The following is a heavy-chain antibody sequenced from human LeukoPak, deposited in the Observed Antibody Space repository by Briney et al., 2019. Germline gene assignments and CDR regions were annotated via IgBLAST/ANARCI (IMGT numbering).Heavy chain of an antibody. V-gene: IGHV3-21*01. CDR3: ARGRPLLYSSGWGSDY. D-gene: IGHD6-19*01. J-gene: IGHJ4*02. CDR1: GFTFSSHS. Sequence: GGSLRLSCAASGFTFSSHSMTWVRQAPGKGLEWVPSISSSSNYIYYADSVKGRFTISRDNAKNSLYLQANSLRAEDTAVYYCARGRPLLYSSGWGSDYWGQGALVTVSS. CDR2: ISSSSNYI.